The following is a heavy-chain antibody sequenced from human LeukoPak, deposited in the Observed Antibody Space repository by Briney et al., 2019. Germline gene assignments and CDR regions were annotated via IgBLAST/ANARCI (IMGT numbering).Heavy chain of an antibody. Sequence: ESLKISCKGSGYILTSYWIGWVRQMSGKGLEWMGIIYPGDSDTRYSPSFQGQVTISADKSISTAYLQWSSLKASDTAMYYCARLRPDTSGLCYFDYWGQRTLVTVSS. CDR3: ARLRPDTSGLCYFDY. V-gene: IGHV5-51*01. J-gene: IGHJ4*02. D-gene: IGHD3-22*01. CDR1: GYILTSYW. CDR2: IYPGDSDT.